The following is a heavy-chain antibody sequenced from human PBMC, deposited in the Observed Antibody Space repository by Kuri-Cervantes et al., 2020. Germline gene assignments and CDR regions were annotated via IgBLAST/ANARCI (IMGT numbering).Heavy chain of an antibody. Sequence: GESLKISCAASGFTFSTYNMSWVRQAPGKGLEWVSSISTSSSYIFYADSVKGRFTISRDNAKNSLYLQMKSLRGEDTAVYYCARAPLTRRGIEDDDAFDIWGQGTMVTVSS. V-gene: IGHV3-21*03. D-gene: IGHD3-10*01. CDR3: ARAPLTRRGIEDDDAFDI. CDR2: ISTSSSYI. J-gene: IGHJ3*02. CDR1: GFTFSTYN.